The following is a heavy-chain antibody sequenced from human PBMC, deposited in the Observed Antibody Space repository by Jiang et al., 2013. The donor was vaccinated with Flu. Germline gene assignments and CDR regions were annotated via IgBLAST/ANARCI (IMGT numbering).Heavy chain of an antibody. CDR3: ARNYYDSSGYSGGAAFDI. D-gene: IGHD3-22*01. V-gene: IGHV4-31*01. J-gene: IGHJ3*02. CDR2: IYYSGST. Sequence: GSGLVKPSQTLSLTCTVSGGSISSGGYYWSWIRQHPGKGLEWIGYIYYSGSTYYNPSLKSLVTISVDTSKNQFSLKLSSVTAADTAVYYCARNYYDSSGYSGGAAFDIWGQGTMVTVSS. CDR1: GGSISSGGYY.